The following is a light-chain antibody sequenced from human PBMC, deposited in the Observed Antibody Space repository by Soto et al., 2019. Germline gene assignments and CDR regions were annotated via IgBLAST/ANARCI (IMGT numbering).Light chain of an antibody. CDR3: SSYTSSSTSVV. J-gene: IGLJ2*01. CDR1: SSDVGSYNR. CDR2: EVS. Sequence: QSVLTQPPSVSGSPGQSVTISCTGTSSDVGSYNRVSWYQQPPGTAPKLMIYEVSNRHSGVPDRFSGSKSGNTASLTISGLQAEDEADYYCSSYTSSSTSVVFGGGTKLTVL. V-gene: IGLV2-18*02.